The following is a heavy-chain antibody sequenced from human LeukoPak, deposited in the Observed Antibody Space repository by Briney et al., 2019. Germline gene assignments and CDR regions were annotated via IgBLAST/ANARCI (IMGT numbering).Heavy chain of an antibody. CDR3: ARATSATYDFWSGYFVLNDYYYYYMDV. V-gene: IGHV1-18*01. Sequence: ASVKVSCKASGYTFTSYGISWVRQAPGQGLEWMGWISAYNGNTNYAQKLQGRVTMSTDTSTSTAYMELRSLRSDDTAVYYCARATSATYDFWSGYFVLNDYYYYYMDVWGKGTTVTVSS. D-gene: IGHD3-3*01. CDR2: ISAYNGNT. CDR1: GYTFTSYG. J-gene: IGHJ6*03.